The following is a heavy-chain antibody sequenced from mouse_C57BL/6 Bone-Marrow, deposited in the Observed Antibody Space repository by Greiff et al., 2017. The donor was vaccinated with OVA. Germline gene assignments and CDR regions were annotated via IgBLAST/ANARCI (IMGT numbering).Heavy chain of an antibody. V-gene: IGHV1-81*01. D-gene: IGHD4-1*01. CDR3: ATGTQRVGY. CDR2: IYPRSGNT. CDR1: GYTFTSYG. Sequence: QVQLQQSGAELARPGASVKLSCKASGYTFTSYGISWVKQRTGQGLEWIGEIYPRSGNTYYNEKFKGKATLTADKSSSTAYLELRSLPSEDSAVYFCATGTQRVGYWGQGATLTVSS. J-gene: IGHJ2*01.